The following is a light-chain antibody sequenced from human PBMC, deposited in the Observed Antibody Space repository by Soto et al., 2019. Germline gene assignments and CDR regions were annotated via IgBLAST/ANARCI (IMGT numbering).Light chain of an antibody. J-gene: IGLJ1*01. CDR3: LLSYTGRLYV. V-gene: IGLV7-46*01. CDR2: DTD. CDR1: TGPVTNGHF. Sequence: QAVVTQEPSLTVSPGGTVTLTCGSSTGPVTNGHFPYWFQQKPGQAPRPLIYDTDNKHSWTPARFSASLLGDKAALTLSGALPEDEADYYCLLSYTGRLYVFGPGTKATVL.